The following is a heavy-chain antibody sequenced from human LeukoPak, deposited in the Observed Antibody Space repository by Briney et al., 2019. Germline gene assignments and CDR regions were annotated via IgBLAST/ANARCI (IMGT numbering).Heavy chain of an antibody. CDR1: GFTFRNHW. V-gene: IGHV3-21*01. CDR2: ITSSSTYT. D-gene: IGHD1-26*01. CDR3: ARDPYSGTYGNTYYYYMDV. J-gene: IGHJ6*03. Sequence: GGSLRLSCAVSGFTFRNHWMNWVRQTPGKGLEWVSSITSSSTYTFYADSVKGRFTISRDNARNSLSLQMNSLRAEDTAVYYCARDPYSGTYGNTYYYYMDVWGKGTTVTISS.